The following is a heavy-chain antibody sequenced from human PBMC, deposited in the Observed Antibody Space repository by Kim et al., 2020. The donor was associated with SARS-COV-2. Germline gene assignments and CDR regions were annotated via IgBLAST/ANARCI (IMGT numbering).Heavy chain of an antibody. CDR1: GGSFSGYY. J-gene: IGHJ6*02. Sequence: SETLSLTCAVDGGSFSGYYWSWIRQPPWKGLEWIGEINHSGSTNYTPSLKSRVTISVDTSKNQFSLKLSSVTAAYTAVYYCARSAAGPDYGMDVWGQGTTVTVSS. CDR2: INHSGST. D-gene: IGHD6-13*01. CDR3: ARSAAGPDYGMDV. V-gene: IGHV4-34*01.